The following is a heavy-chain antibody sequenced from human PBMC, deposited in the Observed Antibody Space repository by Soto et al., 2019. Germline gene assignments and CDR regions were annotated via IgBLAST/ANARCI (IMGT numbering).Heavy chain of an antibody. D-gene: IGHD5-12*01. Sequence: GGSLRLSCEASGFTFSSYGMHWVRQAPGKGLEWVAVISYDGSNKYYADSVKGRFTISRDNSKNTLYLQMNSLRAEDTAVYYCAKEFGGYDPIGVYYYYYYGMDVWGQGTTVTVSS. J-gene: IGHJ6*02. V-gene: IGHV3-30*18. CDR2: ISYDGSNK. CDR3: AKEFGGYDPIGVYYYYYYGMDV. CDR1: GFTFSSYG.